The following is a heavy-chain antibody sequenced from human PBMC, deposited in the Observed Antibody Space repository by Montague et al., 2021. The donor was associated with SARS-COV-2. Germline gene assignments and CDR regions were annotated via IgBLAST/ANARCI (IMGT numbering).Heavy chain of an antibody. Sequence: SLRLSCAAAGFPFSDYWVSWVRQAPGKGLEWVANTHPDQCIKNYVDSVKGRFAISRDNAKSSLYLQMNSLRPDDTAVYYCVREGLTTSGYYFDSWGQGTLVAVSS. D-gene: IGHD1-14*01. J-gene: IGHJ4*02. CDR2: THPDQCIK. CDR1: GFPFSDYW. CDR3: VREGLTTSGYYFDS. V-gene: IGHV3-7*03.